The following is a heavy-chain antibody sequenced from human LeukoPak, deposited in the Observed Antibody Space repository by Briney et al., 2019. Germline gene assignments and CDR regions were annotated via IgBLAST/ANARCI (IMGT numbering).Heavy chain of an antibody. J-gene: IGHJ4*02. CDR2: IKQDGSEK. V-gene: IGHV3-7*01. CDR1: GFTFSNYW. CDR3: ARWLDR. D-gene: IGHD2-2*03. Sequence: HPGGSLRLSCAASGFTFSNYWMNWVRQAPGKGLEWVANIKQDGSEKYYVDSVKGRFTISRDNAKKSLYLQMNSLRAEDSALYYCARWLDRWGQGTLVTVSS.